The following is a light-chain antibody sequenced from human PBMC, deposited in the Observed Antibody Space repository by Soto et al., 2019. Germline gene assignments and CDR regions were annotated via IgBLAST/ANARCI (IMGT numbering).Light chain of an antibody. V-gene: IGKV3-20*01. Sequence: EIVLTQSPGTLSLSPGERATLSCMASQSVSGSYLAWYQHKPGQAPRLLIYGASSRATGIPDRFSGSGSGTDFTLTISRLEPEDFAVYYCQQYGSSPPTFGQGTKLEIK. J-gene: IGKJ2*01. CDR2: GAS. CDR1: QSVSGSY. CDR3: QQYGSSPPT.